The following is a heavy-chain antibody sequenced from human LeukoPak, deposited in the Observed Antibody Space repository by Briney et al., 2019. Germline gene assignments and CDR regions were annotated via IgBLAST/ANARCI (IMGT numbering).Heavy chain of an antibody. CDR3: ARHGRRIAAAGLDY. Sequence: NSSETLSLTCTVSGGSISSSSYYWGWIRQPPGKGLEWIGSIYYSGSTYYNPSLKSRVTISVDTSKNQFSLKLSSVTAADTAVYYCARHGRRIAAAGLDYWGQGTLVTVSS. V-gene: IGHV4-39*01. CDR1: GGSISSSSYY. J-gene: IGHJ4*02. CDR2: IYYSGST. D-gene: IGHD6-13*01.